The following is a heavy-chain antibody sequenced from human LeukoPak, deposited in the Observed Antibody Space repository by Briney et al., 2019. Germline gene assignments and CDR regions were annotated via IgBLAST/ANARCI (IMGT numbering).Heavy chain of an antibody. V-gene: IGHV5-51*01. D-gene: IGHD6-19*01. CDR2: IYPDDSDT. Sequence: GESLKISCRVSGYSFDTYWIAWVRQMPGKGLEWMGIIYPDDSDTRYSPSFQGQVTISADKPISTAYLQWSSLKTSDTAMYYCARQWPVYYYMDVWGKGTTVTISS. CDR3: ARQWPVYYYMDV. J-gene: IGHJ6*03. CDR1: GYSFDTYW.